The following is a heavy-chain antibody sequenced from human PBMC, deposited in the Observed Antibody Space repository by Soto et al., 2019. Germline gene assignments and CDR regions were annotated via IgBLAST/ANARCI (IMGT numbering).Heavy chain of an antibody. Sequence: GGSLRLSCAASGFAFSSYAMSWVRQAPGKGLEWVSTISETGGSTYYTDSVKGRFTISRDTSKNMLYLQMNSLRAEDTALYYCAKDARPSSWGQGTLDTVSS. CDR2: ISETGGST. CDR3: AKDARPSS. J-gene: IGHJ5*02. V-gene: IGHV3-23*01. CDR1: GFAFSSYA.